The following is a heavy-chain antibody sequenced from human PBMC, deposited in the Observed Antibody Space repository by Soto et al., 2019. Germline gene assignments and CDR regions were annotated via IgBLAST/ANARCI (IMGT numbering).Heavy chain of an antibody. J-gene: IGHJ5*02. Sequence: VGSLRLSCAASGFTFSSYDMHWVRQATGKGLEWVSAIGTAGDTYYPGSVKGRFTISRENAKNSLYLQMNSLRAGDTAVYYCARGSYRPYYDFWSGYYTYPWFDPWGQGTLVTVSS. CDR2: IGTAGDT. D-gene: IGHD3-3*01. CDR1: GFTFSSYD. CDR3: ARGSYRPYYDFWSGYYTYPWFDP. V-gene: IGHV3-13*01.